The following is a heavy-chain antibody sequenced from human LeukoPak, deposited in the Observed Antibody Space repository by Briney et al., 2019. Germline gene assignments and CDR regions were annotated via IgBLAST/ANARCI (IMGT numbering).Heavy chain of an antibody. D-gene: IGHD1-26*01. CDR3: ARKGGGEWELLYYFDY. Sequence: GGSPRLSCAASGFTFSSYWMSWVRQAPGKGLEWVANIKQDGSEKYYVDSVKDRFTISRDNAKNSLYLQMNSLRAEDTAVYYCARKGGGEWELLYYFDYWGQGTLVTVSS. CDR1: GFTFSSYW. J-gene: IGHJ4*02. CDR2: IKQDGSEK. V-gene: IGHV3-7*01.